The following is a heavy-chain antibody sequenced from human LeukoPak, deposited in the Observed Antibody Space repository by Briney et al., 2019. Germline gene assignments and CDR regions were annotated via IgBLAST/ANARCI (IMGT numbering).Heavy chain of an antibody. D-gene: IGHD3-22*01. CDR3: ASLSADSYDSSGYYYPDY. V-gene: IGHV3-30*04. CDR1: GFTFSSYT. J-gene: IGHJ4*02. CDR2: ISYDGSNK. Sequence: GGSLRLSCAASGFTFSSYTMHWVRQAPGKGLEWVAVISYDGSNKYYADSVKGRFTISRDNSKNTLYLQMNSLRAEDTAVFCCASLSADSYDSSGYYYPDYWGQGTLVTVSS.